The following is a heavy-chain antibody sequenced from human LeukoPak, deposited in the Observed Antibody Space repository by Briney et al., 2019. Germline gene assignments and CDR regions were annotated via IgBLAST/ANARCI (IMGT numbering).Heavy chain of an antibody. CDR1: GFTFSSYG. D-gene: IGHD2-2*01. Sequence: GGSLRLSCAASGFTFSSYGMHWVRQAPGKGLEWVAVISYDGSNKYYADSVKGRFTISRDNSKNTLYLQMNSLRAEDTAVYYCAKGSNPGIVVVPAAKDWFDPWGQGTLVTVSS. CDR3: AKGSNPGIVVVPAAKDWFDP. V-gene: IGHV3-30*18. CDR2: ISYDGSNK. J-gene: IGHJ5*02.